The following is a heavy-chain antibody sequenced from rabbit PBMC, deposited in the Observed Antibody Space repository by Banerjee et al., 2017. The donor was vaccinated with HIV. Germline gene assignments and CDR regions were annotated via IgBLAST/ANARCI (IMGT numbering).Heavy chain of an antibody. CDR3: ARDLSYDDYAAFNL. CDR2: IYAGSSGTT. V-gene: IGHV1S40*01. CDR1: GLDFSSSYW. J-gene: IGHJ4*01. Sequence: QPLEESGGDLVKPGASLTLTCKASGLDFSSSYWICWVRQAPGKGLEWIACIYAGSSGTTHYASWAKGRFTVSSHNAQNTLYLQLNSLTAADTATYFCARDLSYDDYAAFNLWGPGTLVTVS. D-gene: IGHD2-1*01.